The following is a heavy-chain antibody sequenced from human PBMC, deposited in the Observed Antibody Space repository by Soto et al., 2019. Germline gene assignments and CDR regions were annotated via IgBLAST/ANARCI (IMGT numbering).Heavy chain of an antibody. Sequence: GVSLRLSCAASGFTFSSYGMHWVRQAPGKGLEWVAVIWYDGSNKYYADSVKGRFTISRDNSKNTLYLQMNSLRAEDTAVYYCARVGRIAARPKVVYYYYYMDVWGKGTTVTVSS. CDR2: IWYDGSNK. CDR3: ARVGRIAARPKVVYYYYYMDV. V-gene: IGHV3-33*01. D-gene: IGHD6-6*01. J-gene: IGHJ6*03. CDR1: GFTFSSYG.